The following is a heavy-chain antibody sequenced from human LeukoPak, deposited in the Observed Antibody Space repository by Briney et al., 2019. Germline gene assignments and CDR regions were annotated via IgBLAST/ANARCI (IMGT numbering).Heavy chain of an antibody. CDR2: IYTSGST. D-gene: IGHD2-2*01. V-gene: IGHV4-61*02. CDR1: GGSISSGSYY. CDR3: ARGSSTSFGDAFDI. Sequence: SETLSLTCTVSGGSISSGSYYWSWIRQPAGKGLEWIGRIYTSGSTNYNPSLKSRVTISVDTSKNQFSLKLGSVTAADTAVYYCARGSSTSFGDAFDIWGQGTMVTVPS. J-gene: IGHJ3*02.